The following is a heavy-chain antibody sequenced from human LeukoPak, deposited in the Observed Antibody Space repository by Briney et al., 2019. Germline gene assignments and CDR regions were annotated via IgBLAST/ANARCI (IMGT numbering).Heavy chain of an antibody. CDR2: IYYSGST. CDR3: ARGDYSNWFDP. CDR1: GGSISSYY. J-gene: IGHJ5*02. V-gene: IGHV4-59*12. D-gene: IGHD4-11*01. Sequence: ASETLSLTCTVSGGSISSYYWSWIRQPPGKGLEWIGYIYYSGSTYYNPSLKSRVTISVDTSKNQFSLKLSSVTAADTAVYYCARGDYSNWFDPWGQGTLVTVSS.